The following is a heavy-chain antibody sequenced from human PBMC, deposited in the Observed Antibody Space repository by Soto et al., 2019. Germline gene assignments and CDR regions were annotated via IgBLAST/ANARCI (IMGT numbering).Heavy chain of an antibody. CDR1: GFTFSTYR. J-gene: IGHJ2*01. D-gene: IGHD5-12*01. CDR2: ISSNGGST. V-gene: IGHV3-64*01. Sequence: EVQLVESGGGLVQPGGSLRLSCAASGFTFSTYRMNWVRQAPGKGLEYVSAISSNGGSTYYANSVEGRFTISRDNSKNTLSVQMGSLRAEDMAVYYCARAVDGHWHYDLWGRGNLGTLSS. CDR3: ARAVDGHWHYDL.